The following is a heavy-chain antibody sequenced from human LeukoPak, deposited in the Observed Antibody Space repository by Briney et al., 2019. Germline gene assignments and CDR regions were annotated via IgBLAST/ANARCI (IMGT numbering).Heavy chain of an antibody. D-gene: IGHD3-10*01. CDR1: GYSISSDYY. CDR3: AGRASSRYYYGSGSPLLY. V-gene: IGHV4-38-2*02. Sequence: SETLSLTCTVSGYSISSDYYWGWIRQPPGKGLEWIGSIYHSGSTNYNPSLKSRVTISVDTSKNQFSLKLSSVTAADTAVYYCAGRASSRYYYGSGSPLLYWGQGTLVTVSS. J-gene: IGHJ4*02. CDR2: IYHSGST.